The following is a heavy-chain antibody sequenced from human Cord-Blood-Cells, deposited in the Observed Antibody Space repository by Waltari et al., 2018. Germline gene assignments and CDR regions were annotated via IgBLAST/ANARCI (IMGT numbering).Heavy chain of an antibody. J-gene: IGHJ1*01. CDR3: ATRHGYSSSRYYFQH. CDR2: INHSGST. Sequence: QVQLQQWGAGLLKPSETLSLTCAVYGGSFSGYYWSWIRQPPGKGLEWIGEINHSGSTNYNPSLKSRVTISVDTSKNQFSLKLSSVTAADTAVYYCATRHGYSSSRYYFQHWGQGTLVTVSS. D-gene: IGHD6-13*01. V-gene: IGHV4-34*01. CDR1: GGSFSGYY.